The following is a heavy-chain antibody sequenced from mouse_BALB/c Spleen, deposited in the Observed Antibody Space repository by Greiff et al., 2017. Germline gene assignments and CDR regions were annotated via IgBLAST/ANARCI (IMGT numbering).Heavy chain of an antibody. V-gene: IGHV1S41*01. D-gene: IGHD1-2*01. Sequence: DLVKPGASVKLSCKASGYTFTSYWINWIKQRPGQGLEWIGRIAPGSGSTYYNEMFKGKATLTVDTSSSTAYIQLSSLSSEDSAVYFCAREGTTADAMDDWGQGTSVTVSS. J-gene: IGHJ4*01. CDR2: IAPGSGST. CDR1: GYTFTSYW. CDR3: AREGTTADAMDD.